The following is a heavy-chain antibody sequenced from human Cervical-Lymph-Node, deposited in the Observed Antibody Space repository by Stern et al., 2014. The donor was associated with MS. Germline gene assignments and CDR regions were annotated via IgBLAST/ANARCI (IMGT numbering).Heavy chain of an antibody. Sequence: VQLEESGAEVKKPGSSVKVSCKASGGSFNGYAISWVRQAPGQGLAWLGGIIPIFGTANYAQKFQGRVAITADRSTSTAYMELTSLRSEDTAVYYCARGETPIPSYGMDVWGQGTTVTVSS. CDR3: ARGETPIPSYGMDV. CDR2: IIPIFGTA. CDR1: GGSFNGYA. J-gene: IGHJ6*02. V-gene: IGHV1-69*06. D-gene: IGHD1-26*01.